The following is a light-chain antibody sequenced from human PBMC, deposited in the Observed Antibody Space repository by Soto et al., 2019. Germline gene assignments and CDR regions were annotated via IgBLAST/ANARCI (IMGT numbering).Light chain of an antibody. V-gene: IGKV1-17*01. CDR2: AAS. CDR3: QQYGSLSWT. Sequence: DLQMTQSPSSLSASVGDRVTITCRASQGIRDDLGWYQQKPGQAPKRLIYAASSLQSGVPSRFSGSGSGTDFTLTISRLEPEDFAVYHCQQYGSLSWTFGQGTKVEIK. CDR1: QGIRDD. J-gene: IGKJ1*01.